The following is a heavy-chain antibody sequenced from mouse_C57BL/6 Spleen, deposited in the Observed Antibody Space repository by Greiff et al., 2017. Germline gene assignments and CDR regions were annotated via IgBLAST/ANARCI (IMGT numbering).Heavy chain of an antibody. J-gene: IGHJ1*03. Sequence: QVQLQQPGAELVKPGASVKMSCKASGYTFTSYWITWVKQRPGQGLEWIGDIYPGSGSTNYNEKFKSKATLTVDTSSSTAYMQLSSLTSEDSAVYYCARYHYYGSGGYFDVWGTGTTVTVSS. CDR2: IYPGSGST. D-gene: IGHD1-1*01. CDR1: GYTFTSYW. V-gene: IGHV1-55*01. CDR3: ARYHYYGSGGYFDV.